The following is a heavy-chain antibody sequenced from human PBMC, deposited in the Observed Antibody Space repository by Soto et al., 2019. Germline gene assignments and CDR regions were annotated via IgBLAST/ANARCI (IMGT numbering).Heavy chain of an antibody. Sequence: GGSLRLSCAASGFTFSSYGMHWVRQAPGKGLEWVAVISYDGSNKYYADSVKGRFTISRDNSKNTLYLQMNSLRAEDTAVYYCAKDSMRYCSSTSCYAFDYWGQGTLVTVSS. CDR2: ISYDGSNK. V-gene: IGHV3-30*18. CDR1: GFTFSSYG. D-gene: IGHD2-2*01. CDR3: AKDSMRYCSSTSCYAFDY. J-gene: IGHJ4*02.